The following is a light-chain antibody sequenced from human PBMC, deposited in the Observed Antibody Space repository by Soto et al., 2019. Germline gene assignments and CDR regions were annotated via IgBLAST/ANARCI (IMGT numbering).Light chain of an antibody. J-gene: IGKJ4*01. CDR1: QTVSNTY. V-gene: IGKV3-20*01. CDR3: QQYGTLPPT. CDR2: GAS. Sequence: EFVLTQSPGTLSLSPGERATLSCRARQTVSNTYLAWYQQKSGQAPKFLIYGASNRATGIPDRFSGSGSGTDFTLTISRLEPEDFAVYYCQQYGTLPPTFGGGTKVEI.